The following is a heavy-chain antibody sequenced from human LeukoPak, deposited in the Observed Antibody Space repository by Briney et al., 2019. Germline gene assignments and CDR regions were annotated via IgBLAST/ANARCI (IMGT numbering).Heavy chain of an antibody. CDR1: GFTFGSFA. Sequence: GGSLRLSCAASGFTFGSFAMHWVRQAPGKGLEWVAVVRGNGDSTHYADSVKGRFTISRDNSKNTLYLQMNSLRDEDTAVYYCAKGFFGSGSFPHNFDYWGQGTLVTVSS. CDR3: AKGFFGSGSFPHNFDY. D-gene: IGHD3-10*01. V-gene: IGHV3-23*01. CDR2: VRGNGDST. J-gene: IGHJ4*02.